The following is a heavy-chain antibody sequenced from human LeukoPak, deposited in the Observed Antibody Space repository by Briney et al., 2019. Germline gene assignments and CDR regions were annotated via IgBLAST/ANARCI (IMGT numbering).Heavy chain of an antibody. D-gene: IGHD5-18*01. CDR2: IPSKTDGGTT. V-gene: IGHV3-15*01. Sequence: PGGSLRLSCAATGLNLSNNWMRWVRQAPRKGLEWVGRIPSKTDGGTTDYAAHAKGRFTISRDDSKNALYLQMNSLKTEDTAVYYCTPGHYSSLWGQGTLVTVSS. CDR1: GLNLSNNW. CDR3: TPGHYSSL. J-gene: IGHJ4*02.